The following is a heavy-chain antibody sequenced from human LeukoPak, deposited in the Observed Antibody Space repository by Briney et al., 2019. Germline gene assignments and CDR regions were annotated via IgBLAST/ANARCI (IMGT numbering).Heavy chain of an antibody. CDR2: IWYDGSNK. D-gene: IGHD4-17*01. CDR1: GFTFSSYG. CDR3: ARSGNYGDTDYFDY. V-gene: IGHV3-33*01. J-gene: IGHJ4*02. Sequence: GGSLRLSCAASGFTFSSYGMHWVRQAPGKGLEWVAVIWYDGSNKYYADSVKGRFTISRDNSKNTLYLRMNSLRAEDTAVYYCARSGNYGDTDYFDYWGQGTLVTVSS.